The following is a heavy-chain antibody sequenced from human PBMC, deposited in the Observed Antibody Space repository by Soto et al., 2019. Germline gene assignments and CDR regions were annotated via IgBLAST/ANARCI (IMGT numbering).Heavy chain of an antibody. CDR3: ARDRSWSDYYGMDV. CDR1: GGTFSNYA. V-gene: IGHV1-69*13. CDR2: IIPIFGTA. J-gene: IGHJ6*02. Sequence: SSVKVSCNASGGTFSNYAISWVRQAPGQGLEWMGGIIPIFGTANYAQKFQGRVTITADESTSTAYMELSSLRSEDTAVYYCARDRSWSDYYGMDVWGQGTTVAVSS. D-gene: IGHD1-26*01.